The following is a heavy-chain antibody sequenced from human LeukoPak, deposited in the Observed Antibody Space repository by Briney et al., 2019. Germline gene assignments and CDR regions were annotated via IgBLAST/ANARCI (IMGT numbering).Heavy chain of an antibody. Sequence: GGSLRLSRAASGFTFNTYWMSWVRQAPGKGLEWVANIKDDGSENHYADSVRGRFIISRDNAKNSLFQQMNSLRAEDTAVYYCARDGRGSYSGYFDCWGQGTLVTVSS. V-gene: IGHV3-7*03. CDR3: ARDGRGSYSGYFDC. D-gene: IGHD1-26*01. J-gene: IGHJ4*02. CDR2: IKDDGSEN. CDR1: GFTFNTYW.